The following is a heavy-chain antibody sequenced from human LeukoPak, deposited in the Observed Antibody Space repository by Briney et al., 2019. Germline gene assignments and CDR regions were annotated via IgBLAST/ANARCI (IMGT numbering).Heavy chain of an antibody. CDR2: IYYSGST. J-gene: IGHJ4*02. CDR3: ARGEPRRYSYGYRELYYFDY. Sequence: SETLSLTCTVSGGPISSSSYYWGWIRQPPGKGLEWIGSIYYSGSTNYNPSLKSRVTISVDTSKNQFSLKLSSVTAADTAVYYCARGEPRRYSYGYRELYYFDYWGQGTLVTVSS. D-gene: IGHD5-18*01. CDR1: GGPISSSSYY. V-gene: IGHV4-39*07.